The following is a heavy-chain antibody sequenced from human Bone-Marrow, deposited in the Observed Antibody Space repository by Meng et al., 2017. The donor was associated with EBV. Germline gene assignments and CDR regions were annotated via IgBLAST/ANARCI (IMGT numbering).Heavy chain of an antibody. Sequence: QAQLQASGPGLVKPSAALSLTCTVSGGSISSYYWSWIRQPPGKGLEWIGYIYYSGSSNYNPSLKSRVTISVDTSKNQFSLKLSSVTAADTAVYYCAREKGGGAQDYWGQGTLVTVSS. CDR1: GGSISSYY. D-gene: IGHD2-15*01. V-gene: IGHV4-59*01. J-gene: IGHJ4*02. CDR2: IYYSGSS. CDR3: AREKGGGAQDY.